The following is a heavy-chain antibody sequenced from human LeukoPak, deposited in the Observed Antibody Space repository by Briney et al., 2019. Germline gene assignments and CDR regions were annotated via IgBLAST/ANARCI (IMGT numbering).Heavy chain of an antibody. J-gene: IGHJ4*02. V-gene: IGHV4-30-2*01. Sequence: PSETLSLTCTVSGGSISSGGYYWSWIRQPPGKGLEWIGYIYHSGSTYYNPSLKSRVTISVDRSKNQFSLKLSSVTAADTAAYYCARVLLSTSCFDYWGQGTLVTVSS. CDR2: IYHSGST. CDR3: ARVLLSTSCFDY. CDR1: GGSISSGGYY. D-gene: IGHD2-2*01.